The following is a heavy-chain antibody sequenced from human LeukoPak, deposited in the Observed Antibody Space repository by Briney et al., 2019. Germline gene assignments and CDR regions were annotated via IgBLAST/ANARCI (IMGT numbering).Heavy chain of an antibody. CDR1: GFTFSSYA. CDR3: ARSQSLVAAMTD. CDR2: ISYDGSNK. J-gene: IGHJ4*02. Sequence: PGGSLRLSCAASGFTFSSYAMHWVRQAPGKGLEWVAVISYDGSNKYYADSVKGRLTISRDDAQNSLYLQMNSLRVEDTAVYYCARSQSLVAAMTDWGQGTLVTVSS. V-gene: IGHV3-30*14. D-gene: IGHD1-26*01.